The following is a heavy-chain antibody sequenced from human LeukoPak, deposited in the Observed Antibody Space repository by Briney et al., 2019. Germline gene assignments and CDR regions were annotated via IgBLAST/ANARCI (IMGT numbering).Heavy chain of an antibody. D-gene: IGHD3-22*01. Sequence: PGGSLRLSCAASGFTFSSYSMNWVRQAPGKGLEWVSSISSSSSYIYYADSVKGRFTISRDNAKNSLYLQMNSLRAEDTAVYYCAKHPYDSRLYYLDYWGQGTPVTVSS. CDR1: GFTFSSYS. CDR3: AKHPYDSRLYYLDY. V-gene: IGHV3-21*01. CDR2: ISSSSSYI. J-gene: IGHJ4*02.